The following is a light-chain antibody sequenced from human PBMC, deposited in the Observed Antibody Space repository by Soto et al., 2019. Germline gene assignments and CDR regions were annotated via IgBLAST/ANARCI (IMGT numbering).Light chain of an antibody. J-gene: IGLJ1*01. CDR3: KSYAGSNTYV. CDR2: EVV. CDR1: KNDIGVYDF. Sequence: QSALTQPPSASGSPGQSVTISCTGTKNDIGVYDFVSWYQHHPGKAPRLIIYEVVQRPSGVPDRFSGSKSGNTASLTVSGLQAADEADYFCKSYAGSNTYVFGSGTKGTAL. V-gene: IGLV2-8*01.